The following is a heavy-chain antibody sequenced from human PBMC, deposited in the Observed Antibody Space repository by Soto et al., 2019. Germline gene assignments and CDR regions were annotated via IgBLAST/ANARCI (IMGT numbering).Heavy chain of an antibody. V-gene: IGHV3-33*01. CDR2: IWYDGSNK. CDR1: GFTFSSYG. J-gene: IGHJ4*02. D-gene: IGHD6-19*01. Sequence: QVQLVESGGGVVQPGRSLRLSCAASGFTFSSYGMHWVRQAPGKGLEWVAVIWYDGSNKYYADSVKGRFTISRDNSKNTLYLQMNSLRAEDTAVYYCARDPPLGSGWYWYWGQGTLVTVSS. CDR3: ARDPPLGSGWYWY.